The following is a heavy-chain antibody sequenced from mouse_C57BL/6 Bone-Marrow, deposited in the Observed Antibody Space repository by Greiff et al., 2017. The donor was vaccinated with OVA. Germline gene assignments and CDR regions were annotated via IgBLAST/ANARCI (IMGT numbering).Heavy chain of an antibody. J-gene: IGHJ2*01. CDR2: IHPISGGT. Sequence: QFKLHQPGPGLVKPGASVSLSCTASGYTFTGSWMNWVNQRPGKGLGWIGRIHPISGGTNTNEKFKGKATQTVDKSSCTAYMQLSCLTSEGSTVYYCARRGFDYWGQGTTLTVSS. CDR1: GYTFTGSW. CDR3: ARRGFDY. V-gene: IGHV1-64*01.